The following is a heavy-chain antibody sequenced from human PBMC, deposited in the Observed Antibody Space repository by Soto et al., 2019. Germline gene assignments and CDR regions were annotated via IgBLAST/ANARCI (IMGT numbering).Heavy chain of an antibody. V-gene: IGHV4-31*03. CDR1: GGSVSGGVYY. Sequence: QVQLQESGLGLVKPSQTLSLTCTVSGGSVSGGVYYWNWIRQHPEKGQEWIGYIYYSGSTYYNPSLRSRVTILADTSKNQFSLKLSSVTVADTAVYYCARSSVAGAGYFQHWGQGTQVIVSS. D-gene: IGHD6-19*01. CDR2: IYYSGST. J-gene: IGHJ1*01. CDR3: ARSSVAGAGYFQH.